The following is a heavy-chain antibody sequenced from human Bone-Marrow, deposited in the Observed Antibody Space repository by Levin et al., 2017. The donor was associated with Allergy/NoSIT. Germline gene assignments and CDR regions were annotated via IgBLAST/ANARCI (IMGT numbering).Heavy chain of an antibody. J-gene: IGHJ6*02. V-gene: IGHV3-74*01. Sequence: QPGGSLRLSCEDSIFTFTNYWMHWVRHVPGKGLVWLSRINSDGSATDYAGAVKGRFTISRDNTKKMVHLQMNNLRVDDTGVYYCARDRDVVVVSPREGLGVWGQGTTVTVAS. CDR2: INSDGSAT. CDR3: ARDRDVVVVSPREGLGV. D-gene: IGHD3-10*01. CDR1: IFTFTNYW.